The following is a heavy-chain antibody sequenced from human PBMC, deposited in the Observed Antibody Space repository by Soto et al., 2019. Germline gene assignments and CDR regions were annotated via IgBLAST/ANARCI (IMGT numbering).Heavy chain of an antibody. V-gene: IGHV1-18*01. D-gene: IGHD3-10*01. Sequence: QVQLVQYGAEVKKPGASVKVSCKPSSYTFTSYGISWVRQARGQGLEWMGWISAYNGNTNYAQKFQDRVTMTTDTSTSTAYMELRSLGSDDTAAYYCASGWFGEFVYQFDYWGQGTLVTVSS. CDR2: ISAYNGNT. J-gene: IGHJ4*02. CDR3: ASGWFGEFVYQFDY. CDR1: SYTFTSYG.